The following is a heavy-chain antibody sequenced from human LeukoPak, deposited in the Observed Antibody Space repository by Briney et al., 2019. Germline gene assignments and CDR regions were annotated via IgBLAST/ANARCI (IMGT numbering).Heavy chain of an antibody. CDR3: GEDFRICYSAHFGF. CDR2: IYENGGTT. CDR1: GFTFRSHA. Sequence: PGGSLRLSCVGSGFTFRSHAMSWVRQAPEKGLEFVSGIYENGGTTYYADSVKGRFSISRDNSKNTLYLQMDSLRGEDTAVYYCGEDFRICYSAHFGFWGQGALVTVSS. J-gene: IGHJ4*02. D-gene: IGHD2-21*01. V-gene: IGHV3-23*01.